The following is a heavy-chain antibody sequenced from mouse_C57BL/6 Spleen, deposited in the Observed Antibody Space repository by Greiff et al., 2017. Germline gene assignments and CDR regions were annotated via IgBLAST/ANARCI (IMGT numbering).Heavy chain of an antibody. J-gene: IGHJ4*01. CDR2: ISSGVSYT. CDR1: GFTFSSYG. CDR3: ARGSREEHYYAMDY. V-gene: IGHV5-6*01. D-gene: IGHD1-1*01. Sequence: EVQLVESGGDLVKPGGSLKLSCAASGFTFSSYGMSWVRQTPDKRLEWVATISSGVSYTYYPDSVKGRFTISRDNAKNTLYLQMSSLKSEDTAMYYCARGSREEHYYAMDYWGQGTSVTVSS.